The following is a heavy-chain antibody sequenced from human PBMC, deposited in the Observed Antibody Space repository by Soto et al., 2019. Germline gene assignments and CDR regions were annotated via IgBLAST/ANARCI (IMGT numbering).Heavy chain of an antibody. CDR3: ARDKGIAVAVLAY. CDR2: IWYYGSNK. J-gene: IGHJ4*02. V-gene: IGHV3-33*01. D-gene: IGHD6-19*01. CDR1: GLTFSSYG. Sequence: MLFYAAAGLTFSSYGMHLVRQAAGKGLEWVAVIWYYGSNKYYADSVKGRFTTSRDNSKNTLYLQMNSLRAEDTAVYYCARDKGIAVAVLAYWGQGTLVTVYS.